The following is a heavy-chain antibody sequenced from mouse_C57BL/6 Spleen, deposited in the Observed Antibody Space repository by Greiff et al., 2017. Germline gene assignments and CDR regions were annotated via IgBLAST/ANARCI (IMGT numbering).Heavy chain of an antibody. J-gene: IGHJ2*01. CDR3: ARQGYGSRGGYLDY. D-gene: IGHD1-1*01. CDR2: IYPGDGDT. CDR1: GYAFSSSW. V-gene: IGHV1-82*01. Sequence: QVQLKQSGPELVKPGASVKISCKASGYAFSSSWMNWVKQRPGKGLEWIGRIYPGDGDTNYNGKCKGKATLTADKSSSTAYMQLSSLTSEDSAVYVWARQGYGSRGGYLDYWGQGTTLTVSS.